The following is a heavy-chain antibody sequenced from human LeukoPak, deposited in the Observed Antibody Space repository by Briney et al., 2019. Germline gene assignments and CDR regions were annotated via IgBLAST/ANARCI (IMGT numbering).Heavy chain of an antibody. Sequence: PSETLSLTCAVYGGSFSGYYWSWIRQPPGKGLEWIGEINHSGSTNYNPSLKSRVTISVDTSKNQFSLKLSSVTAADTAVYYCARGNTFGRAGVGTRRRNTGFDPGGKETLVTASS. CDR2: INHSGST. J-gene: IGHJ5*02. CDR1: GGSFSGYY. D-gene: IGHD6-19*01. V-gene: IGHV4-34*01. CDR3: ARGNTFGRAGVGTRRRNTGFDP.